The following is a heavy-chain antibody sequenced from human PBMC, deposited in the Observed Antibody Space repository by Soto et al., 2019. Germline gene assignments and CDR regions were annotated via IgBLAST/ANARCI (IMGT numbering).Heavy chain of an antibody. Sequence: SETLSLTCTVSGGSISSSSYYWGWIRQPPGKGLEWIGSIYYSGSTYYNPSLKSRVTISVDTSKNQFSLKLSSVTAADTAVYYCATSYCSSTSCYFHYYYYYYMDVWGKGTTVTVSS. J-gene: IGHJ6*03. CDR2: IYYSGST. CDR3: ATSYCSSTSCYFHYYYYYYMDV. D-gene: IGHD2-2*01. CDR1: GGSISSSSYY. V-gene: IGHV4-39*01.